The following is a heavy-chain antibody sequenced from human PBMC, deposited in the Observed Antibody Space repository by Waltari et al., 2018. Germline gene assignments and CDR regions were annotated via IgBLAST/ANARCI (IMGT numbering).Heavy chain of an antibody. J-gene: IGHJ6*03. CDR3: ARHIGSYHYYYYYMDV. V-gene: IGHV5-51*01. CDR1: GYSFTSYW. Sequence: EVQLVQSGAEVKKPGESLKISCKGSGYSFTSYWIGWVRQMPGKGLEWIGITYTGDSDTRNSPPLQGQVTISADKSISTAYLQWSSLKASDTAMYYCARHIGSYHYYYYYMDVWGKGTTVTVSS. D-gene: IGHD1-26*01. CDR2: TYTGDSDT.